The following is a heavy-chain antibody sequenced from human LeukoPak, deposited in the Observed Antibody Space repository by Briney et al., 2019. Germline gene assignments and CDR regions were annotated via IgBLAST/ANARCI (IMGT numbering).Heavy chain of an antibody. D-gene: IGHD3-22*01. CDR1: GFTFSNFA. CDR3: AKVPDSYYDSSGYYHEPYYFDY. V-gene: IGHV3-30*18. J-gene: IGHJ4*02. Sequence: PGGSLRPSCAASGFTFSNFAMSWVRQAPGKGLEWVAVISYDGSNKYYADSVKGRFTISRDNSKNTLYLQMNSLRAEDTAVYYCAKVPDSYYDSSGYYHEPYYFDYWGQGTLVTVSS. CDR2: ISYDGSNK.